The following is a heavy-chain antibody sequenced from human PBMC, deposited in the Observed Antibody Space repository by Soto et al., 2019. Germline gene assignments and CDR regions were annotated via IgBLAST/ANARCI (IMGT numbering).Heavy chain of an antibody. CDR1: GGSFSGYY. D-gene: IGHD6-13*01. J-gene: IGHJ4*02. Sequence: QVQLQQWGAGLLKPSETLSLTCAVYGGSFSGYYWSWIRQPPGKGLEWIGEINHSGSTNYNPSLKSRVTISVDTSKNQFSLKLSSVTAADTAVYYCARGRRARYSSSWYSFDYWGQGTLVTVSS. CDR3: ARGRRARYSSSWYSFDY. CDR2: INHSGST. V-gene: IGHV4-34*01.